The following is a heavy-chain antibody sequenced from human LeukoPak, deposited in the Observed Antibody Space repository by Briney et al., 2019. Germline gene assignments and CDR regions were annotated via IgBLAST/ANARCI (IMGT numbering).Heavy chain of an antibody. CDR1: GYTFTSYG. D-gene: IGHD3-22*01. CDR2: ISAYNGNT. Sequence: GASVKVSCKASGYTFTSYGICWVRQAPGQGLEWMGWISAYNGNTNYAQKLQGRVTMTTDTSTSTAYMELRSLRSDDTAVYYCARGEWDSSGYYSEYFDYWGQGTLVTVSS. CDR3: ARGEWDSSGYYSEYFDY. J-gene: IGHJ4*02. V-gene: IGHV1-18*01.